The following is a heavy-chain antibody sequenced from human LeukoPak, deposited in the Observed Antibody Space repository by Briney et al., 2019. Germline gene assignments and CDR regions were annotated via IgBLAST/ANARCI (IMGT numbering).Heavy chain of an antibody. CDR1: GYIFSNYG. CDR3: ARDRSVYYGSGYNWFDP. J-gene: IGHJ5*02. Sequence: ASVKVSCKTSGYIFSNYGITWVRQAPGQGLEWMGWISAYNGNTNYAQKLQGRVTMTTDTSTSTAYMELRSLRSDDTAVYYCARDRSVYYGSGYNWFDPWGQGTLVTVSS. CDR2: ISAYNGNT. V-gene: IGHV1-18*01. D-gene: IGHD3-10*01.